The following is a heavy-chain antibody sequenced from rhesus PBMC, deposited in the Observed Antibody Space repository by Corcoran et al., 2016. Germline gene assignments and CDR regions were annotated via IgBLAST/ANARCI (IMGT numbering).Heavy chain of an antibody. J-gene: IGHJ2*01. CDR1: GGAISDSYR. CDR2: NYGISTST. Sequence: QVQLQESGPGVVKPSETLSLTCAVSGGAISDSYRWSWIRQPPGKGLGGIGDNYGISTSTNYHPTLKSRVTISKDTSKNQFSLKLSSVTAADTAVYYCARVRAGSTYWYFDLWGPGTPITISS. CDR3: ARVRAGSTYWYFDL. V-gene: IGHV4S10*01. D-gene: IGHD4-29*01.